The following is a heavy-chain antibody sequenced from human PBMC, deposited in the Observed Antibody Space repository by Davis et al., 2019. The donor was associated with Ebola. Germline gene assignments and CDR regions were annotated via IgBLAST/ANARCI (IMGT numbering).Heavy chain of an antibody. Sequence: GESLKISCAASGFTFSSYTMNWVRQAPGKGLEWVSSISSSGSTINYADSVKGRFTISRDNSKNTLYLQMNSLRAEDTAVYYCARDRLWFRETRPYDYYYYGMDVWGQGTTVTVSS. J-gene: IGHJ6*02. CDR3: ARDRLWFRETRPYDYYYYGMDV. V-gene: IGHV3-48*01. CDR1: GFTFSSYT. CDR2: ISSSGSTI. D-gene: IGHD3-10*01.